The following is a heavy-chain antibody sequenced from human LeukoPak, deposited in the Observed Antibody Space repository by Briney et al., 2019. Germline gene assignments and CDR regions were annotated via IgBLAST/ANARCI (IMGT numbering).Heavy chain of an antibody. V-gene: IGHV1-24*01. D-gene: IGHD3-22*01. CDR2: FDPEDGET. CDR3: ATAPYYYDSSGYYFAGFDY. J-gene: IGHJ4*02. CDR1: GYTLTELS. Sequence: ASVKVSCKVSGYTLTELSMHWVRQAPGKGLEWMGGFDPEDGETIYAQKFQGRVTMTEDTATDTAYTELSSLRPEDTAVYYCATAPYYYDSSGYYFAGFDYWGQGTLVTVSS.